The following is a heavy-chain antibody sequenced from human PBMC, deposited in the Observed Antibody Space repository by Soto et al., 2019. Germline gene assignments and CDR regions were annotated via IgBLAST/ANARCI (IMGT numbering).Heavy chain of an antibody. CDR1: GVTVSSNY. Sequence: EVQLVESGGGLVQPGGSLRLSCAASGVTVSSNYMSWVRQAPGKGLEWVSVIYSGGSTYYADSVKGRFTISRDNSKNTRYLQMNSLRAEDTAVYYCARHGYNSGGGYFDYWGQGTRVTVSS. J-gene: IGHJ4*02. D-gene: IGHD5-18*01. CDR3: ARHGYNSGGGYFDY. CDR2: IYSGGST. V-gene: IGHV3-66*04.